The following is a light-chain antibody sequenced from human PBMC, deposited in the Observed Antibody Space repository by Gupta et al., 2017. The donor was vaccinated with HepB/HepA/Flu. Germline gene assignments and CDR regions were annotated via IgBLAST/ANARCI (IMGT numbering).Light chain of an antibody. CDR3: QTWGAGIRL. V-gene: IGLV4-69*01. J-gene: IGLJ1*01. CDR2: VKSDGSH. CDR1: SGHSTYA. Sequence: QLVLTQSPSASASLGASVTLTCTLSSGHSTYAIAWHQQQPEKGPRYLMKVKSDGSHTKGDGIPDRFSGSSSGAERYLTISSLQSDDEADYYCQTWGAGIRLFGTGTKVTVL.